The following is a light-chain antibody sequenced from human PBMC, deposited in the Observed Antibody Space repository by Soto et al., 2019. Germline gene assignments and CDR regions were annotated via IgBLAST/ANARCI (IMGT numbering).Light chain of an antibody. CDR1: QGINDY. CDR3: QQLNSYPIT. CDR2: AAS. V-gene: IGKV1-9*01. J-gene: IGKJ5*01. Sequence: DIQLTQSPSFLSASVGDRVTITCRASQGINDYFAWYQQKLGKAPKLLIYAASTLQSGVPSRFSGSGSGTEFTLTISSLQPEDFATYYCQQLNSYPITFGQGTRLEIK.